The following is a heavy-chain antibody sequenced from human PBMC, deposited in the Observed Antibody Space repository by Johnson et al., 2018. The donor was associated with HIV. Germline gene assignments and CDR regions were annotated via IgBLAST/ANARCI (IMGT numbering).Heavy chain of an antibody. J-gene: IGHJ3*02. CDR2: ISGSGGST. V-gene: IGHV3-23*04. D-gene: IGHD6-19*01. CDR3: ARIPGSGWDHDAFDI. CDR1: GFTFSSYA. Sequence: VQLVESGGGVVQPGRSLRLSCAASGFTFSSYAMSWVRQAPGKGLEWVSAISGSGGSTYYADSVKGRFTISRDNAKNSLYLQMNSLRAEDTAVYYCARIPGSGWDHDAFDIWGQGTMVTVSS.